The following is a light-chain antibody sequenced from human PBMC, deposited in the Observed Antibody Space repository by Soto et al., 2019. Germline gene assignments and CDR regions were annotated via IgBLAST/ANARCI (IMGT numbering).Light chain of an antibody. Sequence: EIVMTQSPATLSVSPGESATLSCRASQSINSDLAWYVQKPGQAPRRVIYGASTWGTGVPPRFTGSGSGTDFTLTIGGLQSEDVAVYYCQQYNSWPITFGQGTRLENK. CDR1: QSINSD. V-gene: IGKV3D-15*01. CDR3: QQYNSWPIT. CDR2: GAS. J-gene: IGKJ5*01.